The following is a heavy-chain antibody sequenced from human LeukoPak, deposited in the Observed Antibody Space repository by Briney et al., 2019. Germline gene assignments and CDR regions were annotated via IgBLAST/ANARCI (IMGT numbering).Heavy chain of an antibody. V-gene: IGHV3-23*01. CDR1: GFTFSSYA. CDR3: AKGLARSYYYYGMDV. CDR2: ISGSGGST. Sequence: GGSLRLSCAASGFTFSSYAMSWVRQAPGKGLEWVSAISGSGGSTYYADSVKGRFTISRDNSKNTLYLQMNSLRAEDTAVYYCAKGLARSYYYYGMDVWGQGTTVTVSS. J-gene: IGHJ6*02.